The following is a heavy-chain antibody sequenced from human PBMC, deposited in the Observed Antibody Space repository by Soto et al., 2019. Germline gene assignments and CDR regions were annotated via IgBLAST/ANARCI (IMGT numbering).Heavy chain of an antibody. D-gene: IGHD6-19*01. CDR3: ARGSSGWYSPTPFDY. CDR1: GGSVSSGSYD. V-gene: IGHV4-61*01. J-gene: IGHJ4*02. Sequence: SETLSLTCTVSGGSVSSGSYDWSWIRQPPGKGLEWIGYIYYSGSTNYNPSLKSRVTISVDTSKNQFSLKLSSVTAADTAVYYCARGSSGWYSPTPFDYWGQGTLVTVSS. CDR2: IYYSGST.